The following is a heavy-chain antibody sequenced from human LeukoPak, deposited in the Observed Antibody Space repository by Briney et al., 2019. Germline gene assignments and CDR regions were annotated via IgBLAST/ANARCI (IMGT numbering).Heavy chain of an antibody. J-gene: IGHJ4*02. V-gene: IGHV3-23*01. CDR2: ISASGADT. Sequence: RPGGSLRLSCTTSGFIFAKYAMAWVRQSPGKGLEWVSTISASGADTYYADSVRGRFTISRDNAKNSLYLQMNSLRAEDTAVYYCARDRLGDYYFDYWGQGTLVTVSS. D-gene: IGHD2-21*02. CDR1: GFIFAKYA. CDR3: ARDRLGDYYFDY.